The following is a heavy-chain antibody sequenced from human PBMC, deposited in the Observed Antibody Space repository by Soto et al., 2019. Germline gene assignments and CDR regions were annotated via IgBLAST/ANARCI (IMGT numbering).Heavy chain of an antibody. CDR3: AKEGGGSYYGSLGYYYYGMDV. D-gene: IGHD1-26*01. CDR1: GFTFSSYG. Sequence: GGSLRLSCAASGFTFSSYGMHWVRQAPGKGLEWVAVISYDGSNKYYADSVKGRFTISRDNSKNTLYLQMNSLRAEDTAVYYCAKEGGGSYYGSLGYYYYGMDVWGQGTTVTVSS. J-gene: IGHJ6*02. V-gene: IGHV3-30*18. CDR2: ISYDGSNK.